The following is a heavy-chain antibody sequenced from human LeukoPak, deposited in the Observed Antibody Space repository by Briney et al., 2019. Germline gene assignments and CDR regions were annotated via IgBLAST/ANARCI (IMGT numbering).Heavy chain of an antibody. CDR1: GGTFSSYA. CDR2: IIPIFGTA. Sequence: GASVKVSCTASGGTFSSYAISWVRQAPGQGLEWMGGIIPIFGTANYAQKFQGRVTITADESTSTAYMELSSLRSEDTAVYYCAREGTGYDNWFDPWGQGTLVTVSS. D-gene: IGHD5-12*01. CDR3: AREGTGYDNWFDP. J-gene: IGHJ5*02. V-gene: IGHV1-69*13.